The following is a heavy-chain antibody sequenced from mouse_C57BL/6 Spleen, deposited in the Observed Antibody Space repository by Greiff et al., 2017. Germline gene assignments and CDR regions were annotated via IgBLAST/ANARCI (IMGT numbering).Heavy chain of an antibody. Sequence: QVQLRQPGAELVRPGSSVKLSCKASGYTFTSYWMHWVKQRPIQGLEWIGNIDPSDSETHYNQKFKDKATLTVDKSSSTAYMQLSSLTSEDSAVYYCARHLTGRYFDVWGTGTTVTVSS. D-gene: IGHD4-1*01. CDR1: GYTFTSYW. CDR2: IDPSDSET. CDR3: ARHLTGRYFDV. V-gene: IGHV1-52*01. J-gene: IGHJ1*03.